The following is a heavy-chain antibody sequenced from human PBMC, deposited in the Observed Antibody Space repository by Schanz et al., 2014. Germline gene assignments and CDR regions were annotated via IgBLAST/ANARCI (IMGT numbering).Heavy chain of an antibody. CDR2: IGGSDGNT. V-gene: IGHV1-18*01. J-gene: IGHJ5*02. D-gene: IGHD5-12*01. Sequence: QVQLVQSGGEVKTPGASVKVSCKASGYTFTRSGISWVRQAPGQGLEWMGWIGGSDGNTNFAQKFQGRVTMTTDTSTSTVYMELRSLRSEDTAVYYCAREKGHGYSGFSWGQGTLLAVSS. CDR3: AREKGHGYSGFS. CDR1: GYTFTRSG.